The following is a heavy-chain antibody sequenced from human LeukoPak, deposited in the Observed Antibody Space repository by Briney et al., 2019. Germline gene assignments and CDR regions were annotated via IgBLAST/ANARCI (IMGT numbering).Heavy chain of an antibody. D-gene: IGHD3-10*01. CDR2: ISSSSGTI. CDR1: GFTFSAYT. CDR3: ARDRGQYGSGNHFDY. Sequence: GGSLRLSCAASGFTFSAYTMNWVRQAPGKGLEWVSCISSSSGTIYYADSVKGRFSISRDNAKNSLYLQMNSLRAEDTAVYYCARDRGQYGSGNHFDYWGQGTLVTVSS. V-gene: IGHV3-48*04. J-gene: IGHJ4*02.